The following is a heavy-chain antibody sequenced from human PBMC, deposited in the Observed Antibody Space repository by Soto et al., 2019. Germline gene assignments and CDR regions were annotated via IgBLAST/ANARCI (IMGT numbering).Heavy chain of an antibody. D-gene: IGHD3-3*01. CDR1: GFTLSGSA. Sequence: GSLLLSCSASGFTLSGSAVHWVRQASGKGLEWVGRIKNRANNYVTAYAASVKGRFTVSRDDSKNTAYLQMDSLKIEDTAVYYCNRLEGHSFGFDYWGLGTLVTV. CDR3: NRLEGHSFGFDY. CDR2: IKNRANNYVT. J-gene: IGHJ4*02. V-gene: IGHV3-73*01.